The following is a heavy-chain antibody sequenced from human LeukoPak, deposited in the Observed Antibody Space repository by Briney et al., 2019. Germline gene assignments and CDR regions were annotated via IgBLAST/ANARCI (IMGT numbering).Heavy chain of an antibody. V-gene: IGHV1-46*01. J-gene: IGHJ4*02. CDR1: GYTFTGYY. Sequence: ASVKVSCKASGYTFTGYYMHWVRQAPGQGLEWMGIINPSGGSTSYAQKFQGRVTMTRDTSTSTVYMELSSLRSEDTAVYYCARDSPGYCSGGSCYKDYFDYWGQGTLVTVSS. CDR3: ARDSPGYCSGGSCYKDYFDY. CDR2: INPSGGST. D-gene: IGHD2-15*01.